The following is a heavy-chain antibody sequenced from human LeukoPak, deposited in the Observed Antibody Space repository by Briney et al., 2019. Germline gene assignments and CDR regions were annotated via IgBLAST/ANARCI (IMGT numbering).Heavy chain of an antibody. D-gene: IGHD4-17*01. CDR1: GFAFSSYS. J-gene: IGHJ6*02. CDR3: ARDVDETVTTSYSYYGMDV. CDR2: ISSSSSYI. V-gene: IGHV3-21*01. Sequence: GGSLRLSCAASGFAFSSYSMHWVRQAPGKGLEWVSSISSSSSYIYYADAVKGRFTISRDNAKNSLYLQMNSLRAEDTAVYYCARDVDETVTTSYSYYGMDVWGQGTTVTVSS.